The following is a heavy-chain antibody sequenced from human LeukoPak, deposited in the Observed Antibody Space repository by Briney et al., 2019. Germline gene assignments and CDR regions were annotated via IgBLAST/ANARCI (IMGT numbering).Heavy chain of an antibody. Sequence: PSETLSLTCAVYGGSFSGYYWSWIRQPPGKGLEWIGEINHSGSTNYNPSLKSRVTISVDTSKNQFSLKLSSVTAADTAVYYCARALGIRNSHITILFGSRTEIDYWGQGTLVTVSS. D-gene: IGHD3-3*01. J-gene: IGHJ4*02. CDR1: GGSFSGYY. CDR3: ARALGIRNSHITILFGSRTEIDY. V-gene: IGHV4-34*01. CDR2: INHSGST.